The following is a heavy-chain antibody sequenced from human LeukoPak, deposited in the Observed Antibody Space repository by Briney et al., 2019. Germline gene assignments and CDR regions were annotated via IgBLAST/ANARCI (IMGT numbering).Heavy chain of an antibody. Sequence: ASVKVSCKASGYTLTGYYMHWVRQAPGQGLEWMGIINPSGGSTSYAQKFQGRVTMTRDTSTSTVYMELSSLRSEDTAVYYCASAAGRYRSSWDAFDIWGQGTMVTVSS. CDR2: INPSGGST. V-gene: IGHV1-46*01. CDR1: GYTLTGYY. D-gene: IGHD6-13*01. CDR3: ASAAGRYRSSWDAFDI. J-gene: IGHJ3*02.